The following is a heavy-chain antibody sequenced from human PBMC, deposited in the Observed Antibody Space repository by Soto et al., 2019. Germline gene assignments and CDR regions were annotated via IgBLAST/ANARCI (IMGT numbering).Heavy chain of an antibody. CDR1: GGSISSGGYY. Sequence: SETLSLTCTVSGGSISSGGYYWSWIRQHPGKGLEWIGYIYYSGSTYYNPSLKSRVTISVDTSKNQFSLKLSSVTAADTAVYYCARAAVDTAMASLAWFDPWGQGTLVTVSS. CDR2: IYYSGST. J-gene: IGHJ5*02. D-gene: IGHD5-18*01. CDR3: ARAAVDTAMASLAWFDP. V-gene: IGHV4-31*03.